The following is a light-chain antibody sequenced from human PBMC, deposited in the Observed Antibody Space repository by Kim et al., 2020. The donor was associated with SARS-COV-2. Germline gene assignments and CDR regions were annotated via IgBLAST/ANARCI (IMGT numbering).Light chain of an antibody. Sequence: VSVSPGQTALLTCSGDKLGGKYICWYQQTPGQSPVLVIYQNYKRPSGIPERFSGSNSGNTATLTISGTQAMDEADYYCQAWDSSRVFGGGTQLTVL. CDR1: KLGGKY. J-gene: IGLJ3*02. CDR3: QAWDSSRV. CDR2: QNY. V-gene: IGLV3-1*01.